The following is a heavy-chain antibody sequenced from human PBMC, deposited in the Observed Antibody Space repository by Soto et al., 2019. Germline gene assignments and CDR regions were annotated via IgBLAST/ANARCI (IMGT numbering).Heavy chain of an antibody. CDR3: ARVEFGRFGAY. D-gene: IGHD3-10*01. CDR2: IYPSGST. J-gene: IGHJ4*02. V-gene: IGHV4-4*07. CDR1: GGSISGHS. Sequence: SETLSLTCTVSGGSISGHSWVWIRQPAGKGLEWIGHIYPSGSTSYNPSLRSRVTMSLDTSTNKIFLNLTSVTAADTAVFYCARVEFGRFGAYWGQGTPVTVSS.